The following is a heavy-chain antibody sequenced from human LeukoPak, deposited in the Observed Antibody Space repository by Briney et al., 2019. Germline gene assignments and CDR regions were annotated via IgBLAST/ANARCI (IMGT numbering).Heavy chain of an antibody. CDR1: GFTFSSYW. CDR2: INSDGSST. Sequence: PGGSLRLSCEASGFTFSSYWMHWVRQAPGKGLVWVSRINSDGSSTNYADSVKGRFTISRDNAKNTLYLQMNSLRAEDTAVYYCARGPQGAWFDPWGLGTLVTVSS. CDR3: ARGPQGAWFDP. J-gene: IGHJ5*02. V-gene: IGHV3-74*01.